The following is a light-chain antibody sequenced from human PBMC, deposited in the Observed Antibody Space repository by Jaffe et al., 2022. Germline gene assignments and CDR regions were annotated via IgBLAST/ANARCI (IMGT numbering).Light chain of an antibody. CDR2: GAS. CDR3: QQYHSYPLT. Sequence: DIQMTQSPSSLSAFVGDRVTIACQANQDIDVYLNWYQQKPGRAPKLLIFGASHLNTGVPSNFSGSGRGTEFTFTITNLQPEDVATYSCQQYHSYPLTFGGGTKVQ. CDR1: QDIDVY. J-gene: IGKJ4*01. V-gene: IGKV1-33*01.